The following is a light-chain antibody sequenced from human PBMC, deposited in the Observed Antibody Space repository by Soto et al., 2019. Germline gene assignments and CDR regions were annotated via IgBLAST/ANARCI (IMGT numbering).Light chain of an antibody. CDR1: QSVSSSY. Sequence: EIVLTQSPGTLSLSPGEGAILSCRASQSVSSSYVVWYQQKPGQAPRLLIYGASSRASGIPDRFSGSGSGADFTLTISRLEPEDFAVYYCQQYGSSLQTFGQGTKVDIK. CDR3: QQYGSSLQT. J-gene: IGKJ1*01. V-gene: IGKV3-20*01. CDR2: GAS.